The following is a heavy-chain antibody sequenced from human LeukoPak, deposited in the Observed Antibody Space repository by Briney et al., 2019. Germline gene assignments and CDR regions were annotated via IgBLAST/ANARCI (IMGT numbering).Heavy chain of an antibody. V-gene: IGHV1-58*02. Sequence: GASVKVSCKASGFTFTSSAMQWVRQARGRPLEWIGWIVVGSGNRYYAQKFQERVSITRDMSTGTAYMELSSLRSEDTAVYFCAAGTSGRPEYFQHWGQGTLVTVSS. J-gene: IGHJ1*01. CDR1: GFTFTSSA. CDR3: AAGTSGRPEYFQH. D-gene: IGHD1-14*01. CDR2: IVVGSGNR.